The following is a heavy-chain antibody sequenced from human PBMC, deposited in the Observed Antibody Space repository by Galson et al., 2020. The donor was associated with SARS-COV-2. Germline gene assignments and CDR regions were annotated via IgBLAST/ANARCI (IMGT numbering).Heavy chain of an antibody. Sequence: GGSLRLSCAASGFTFSNAWMSWVRQAPGKGLEWVGRIKSKTDGGTTDYAAPVKGRFTISRDDSKNTLYLQMNSLKTEDTAVYYCTTDPPSSGWYAGSDYWGQGTLVTVSS. J-gene: IGHJ4*02. CDR1: GFTFSNAW. V-gene: IGHV3-15*01. CDR2: IKSKTDGGTT. CDR3: TTDPPSSGWYAGSDY. D-gene: IGHD6-19*01.